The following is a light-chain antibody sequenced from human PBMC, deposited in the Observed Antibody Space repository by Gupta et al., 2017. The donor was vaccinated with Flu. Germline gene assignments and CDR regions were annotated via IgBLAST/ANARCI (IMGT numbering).Light chain of an antibody. CDR3: QQRINWPIT. J-gene: IGKJ5*01. CDR1: QSVSSD. V-gene: IGKV3-11*01. CDR2: DAS. Sequence: EIVLTQSPATLSLSPGERATLSCRASQSVSSDLAWYQQKPGQAPRLLISDASIRATAIPARFSGSGSGTDFTLTISSLQPEDFAVYYGQQRINWPITFGQGTRLEIK.